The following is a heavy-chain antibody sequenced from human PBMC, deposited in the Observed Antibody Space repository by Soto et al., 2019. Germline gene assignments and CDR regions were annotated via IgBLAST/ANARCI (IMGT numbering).Heavy chain of an antibody. Sequence: VQSGAEVKKPGASVKVSCKASGSSFSTHHISWLRQSTGQGLEWMGWMSPSSGDSGVAHKCMGRVTMTRTTYTNTVYMELAGLGSDDTAVSYCARDSRLTLSGVVIAPSSVDQWGQRTRVPVSS. CDR2: MSPSSGDS. CDR3: ARDSRLTLSGVVIAPSSVDQ. J-gene: IGHJ4*02. D-gene: IGHD3-3*01. CDR1: GSSFSTHH. V-gene: IGHV1-8*01.